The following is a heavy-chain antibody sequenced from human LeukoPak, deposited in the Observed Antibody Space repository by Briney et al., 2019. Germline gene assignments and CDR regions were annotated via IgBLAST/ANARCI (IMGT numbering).Heavy chain of an antibody. D-gene: IGHD2-2*01. V-gene: IGHV4-39*07. J-gene: IGHJ5*02. CDR2: IYHSGST. CDR3: ARGVGYCSSTSCPNWFDP. Sequence: SETLSLTCTVSGGSITRSSYYWGWIRQPPGKGLEWIGYIYHSGSTYYNPSLKSRVTISVDRSKNQFSLKLSSVTAADTAVYYCARGVGYCSSTSCPNWFDPWGQGTLVTVSS. CDR1: GGSITRSSYY.